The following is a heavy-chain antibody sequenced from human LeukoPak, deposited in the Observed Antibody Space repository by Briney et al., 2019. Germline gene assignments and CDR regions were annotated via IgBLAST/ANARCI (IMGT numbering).Heavy chain of an antibody. J-gene: IGHJ4*02. CDR2: ISSNGGST. Sequence: GGSLRLSCSASGFAFSSYAMHWVRQAPGKGLEYVSAISSNGGSTYYADSVKGRFTISRDNSKNTLYLQMSSLRAEDTAVYYCVKGGYDYVWGSPPGYWGQGTLVTVSS. CDR3: VKGGYDYVWGSPPGY. CDR1: GFAFSSYA. D-gene: IGHD3-16*01. V-gene: IGHV3-64D*06.